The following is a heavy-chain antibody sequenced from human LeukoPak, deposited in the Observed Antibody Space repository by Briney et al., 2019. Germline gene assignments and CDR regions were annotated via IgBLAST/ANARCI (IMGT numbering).Heavy chain of an antibody. D-gene: IGHD1-1*01. CDR3: ASIEVQLERRGYYYYYYGMDV. CDR1: GFTFSSYS. CDR2: IISSSSYI. J-gene: IGHJ6*02. Sequence: GGSLRLSCAASGFTFSSYSMNWVRQAPGKGLEWVSSIISSSSYIYYADSVKGRFTISRDNAKNSLYLQMNSLRAEDTAVYYCASIEVQLERRGYYYYYYGMDVWGQGTTVTVSS. V-gene: IGHV3-21*01.